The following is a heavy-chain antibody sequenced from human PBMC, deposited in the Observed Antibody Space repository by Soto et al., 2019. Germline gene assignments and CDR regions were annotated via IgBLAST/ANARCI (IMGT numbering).Heavy chain of an antibody. CDR2: IKQDGSET. D-gene: IGHD2-15*01. CDR1: GFTFGSYW. CDR3: AKISCTAGGCYDAVDI. J-gene: IGHJ3*02. V-gene: IGHV3-7*01. Sequence: EVQLVESGGGLVQPGGSLRLSCVSGFTFGSYWMSWVRQAPGKGLEWVANIKQDGSETYYVESVKGRFTISRDNAKRSLYLQMNGLKVEDTDMYYCAKISCTAGGCYDAVDIWGQGKMVTVSP.